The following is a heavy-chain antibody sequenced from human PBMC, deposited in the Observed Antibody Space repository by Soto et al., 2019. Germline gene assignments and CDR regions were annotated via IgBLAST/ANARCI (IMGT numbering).Heavy chain of an antibody. CDR2: IYYSGDS. CDR3: VGTGTTDDY. D-gene: IGHD4-17*01. Sequence: SETLSLTCTVSGASVSSGDYYWSSIRQSPGKGLEWIGYIYYSGDSYYNPSLKGRLTISIDTSKNQFSLILNSVTVADTAIYYCVGTGTTDDYWGRGTLGTVSS. V-gene: IGHV4-30-4*01. CDR1: GASVSSGDYY. J-gene: IGHJ4*02.